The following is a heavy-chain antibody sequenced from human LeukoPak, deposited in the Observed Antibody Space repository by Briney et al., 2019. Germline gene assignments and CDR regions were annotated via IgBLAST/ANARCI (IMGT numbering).Heavy chain of an antibody. CDR3: ATGLYYYYMDV. J-gene: IGHJ6*03. Sequence: SETLSLTCAVYGGSFSGYYWSWLRQPPGRGLDWIGEINHSGSTNYNPSLKSRVTISVDTSKNQFSLKLSSVTAADTAVYYCATGLYYYYMDVWGKGTTVTVSS. CDR2: INHSGST. V-gene: IGHV4-34*01. CDR1: GGSFSGYY.